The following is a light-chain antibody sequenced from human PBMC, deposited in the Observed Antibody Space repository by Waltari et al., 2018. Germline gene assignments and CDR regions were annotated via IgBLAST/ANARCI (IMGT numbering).Light chain of an antibody. CDR3: QSYDRSLSGSI. CDR1: SSNIGAGYD. J-gene: IGLJ2*01. V-gene: IGLV1-40*01. CDR2: GNT. Sequence: QSGLTQPPSVSGAPAQRVTISCTGSSSNIGAGYDVHWYQLLPGTAPKLLIYGNTNRPSGVPDRFSGSKSGTSASLAITGLQAEDEADYYCQSYDRSLSGSIFGGGTKLTVL.